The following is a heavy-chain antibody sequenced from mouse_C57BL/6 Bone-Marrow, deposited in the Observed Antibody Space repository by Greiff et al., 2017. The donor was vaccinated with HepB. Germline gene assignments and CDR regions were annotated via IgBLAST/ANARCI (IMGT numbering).Heavy chain of an antibody. D-gene: IGHD2-2*01. CDR3: AKKGGYDLGAMDY. V-gene: IGHV2-5*01. CDR1: GFSLTSYG. CDR2: IRRGGST. J-gene: IGHJ4*01. Sequence: VKLVESGPGLVQPSQSLSITCTVSGFSLTSYGVHWVRQSPGKGLEWLGVIRRGGSTDYNAAFMSRLSITKDNSKSQVFFKMNSLQADDTAIYYCAKKGGYDLGAMDYWGQGTSVTVSS.